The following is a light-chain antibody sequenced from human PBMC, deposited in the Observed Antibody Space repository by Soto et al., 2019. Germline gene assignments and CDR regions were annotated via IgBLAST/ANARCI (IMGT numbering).Light chain of an antibody. CDR1: RSVSSW. CDR2: KAY. CDR3: LQYSDYRT. Sequence: DIQMPQSPSTLSASVGDRVTITCRASRSVSSWLAWYQQRPGQAPKLLIYKAYNLESGVRSRLSGSGSGTEFTLNISSLQPDDFATYYCLQYSDYRTFGQGTKVDIK. J-gene: IGKJ1*01. V-gene: IGKV1-5*03.